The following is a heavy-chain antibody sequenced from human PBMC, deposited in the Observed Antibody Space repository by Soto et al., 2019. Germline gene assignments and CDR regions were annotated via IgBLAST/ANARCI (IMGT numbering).Heavy chain of an antibody. CDR1: GYSFAGYW. D-gene: IGHD3-22*01. V-gene: IGHV5-10-1*01. CDR3: ARQIYDSDTGPNFQYYFES. J-gene: IGHJ4*02. Sequence: PRESLKISCKGSGYSFAGYWITWVRQKPGKGLEWMGRIDPSDSQTYYSPSFRGHVTISVTKSITTVFLQWSSLRASDTAMYYCARQIYDSDTGPNFQYYFESWGQGTPVTVSS. CDR2: IDPSDSQT.